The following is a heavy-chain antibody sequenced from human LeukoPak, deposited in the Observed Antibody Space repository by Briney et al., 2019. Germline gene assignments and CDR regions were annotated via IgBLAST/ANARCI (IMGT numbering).Heavy chain of an antibody. J-gene: IGHJ6*03. CDR2: INTDGSST. D-gene: IGHD2-2*01. CDR1: GFTFSSYW. CDR3: ASSTRDLPYYYYYMDV. Sequence: GGSLRLSCAASGFTFSSYWMHWVRQAPGKGLVWVSRINTDGSSTSYADSAKGRFTISRDNAKNTLYLQMNSLRAEDTAVYYCASSTRDLPYYYYYMDVWGKGTTVTVSS. V-gene: IGHV3-74*01.